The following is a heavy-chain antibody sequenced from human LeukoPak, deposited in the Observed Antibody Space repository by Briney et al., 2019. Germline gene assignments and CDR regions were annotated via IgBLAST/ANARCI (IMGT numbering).Heavy chain of an antibody. V-gene: IGHV7-4-1*02. D-gene: IGHD2-2*01. Sequence: ASVKVSCTASGYTFTIYAMSWVRRAPGQGLEWMGWINTDTGNPTYAQGFTGRFVFSLDTYVSTAYLQISSLKAEDTAVYYCARGGLVVINWFDPWGQGTLVTVSS. CDR2: INTDTGNP. CDR1: GYTFTIYA. J-gene: IGHJ5*02. CDR3: ARGGLVVINWFDP.